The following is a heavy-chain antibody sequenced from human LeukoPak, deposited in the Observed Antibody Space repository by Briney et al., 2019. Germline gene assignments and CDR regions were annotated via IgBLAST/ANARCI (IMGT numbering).Heavy chain of an antibody. J-gene: IGHJ6*03. V-gene: IGHV4-59*12. CDR2: IYYSGST. CDR1: GGSISSYY. D-gene: IGHD2-15*01. Sequence: SETLSLTCTVSGGSISSYYWSWIRQPPGKGLEWIGYIYYSGSTNYNPSLKSRVTISVDTSKSQFSLKLSSVTAADTAVYYCARSGGQPYYYYYYMDVWGKGTTVTVSS. CDR3: ARSGGQPYYYYYYMDV.